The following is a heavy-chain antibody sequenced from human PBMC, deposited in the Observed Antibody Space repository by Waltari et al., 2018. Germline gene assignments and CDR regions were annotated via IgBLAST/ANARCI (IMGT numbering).Heavy chain of an antibody. CDR3: VRDRGLRTFFDH. J-gene: IGHJ4*02. D-gene: IGHD4-17*01. CDR2: IYYDGTA. CDR1: GGPLTGISYY. V-gene: IGHV4-39*07. Sequence: QVQLQESGPGLVKPSETLSLTCRVPGGPLTGISYYWGWIRQPPGKGLEYIGSIYYDGTAFYNPSLKTPVTISVDTSYNQFSLKMKSVTAADTAMYFCVRDRGLRTFFDHWGQGTLVTVSS.